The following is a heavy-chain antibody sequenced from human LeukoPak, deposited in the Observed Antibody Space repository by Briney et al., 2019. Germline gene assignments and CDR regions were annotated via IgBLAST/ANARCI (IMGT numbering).Heavy chain of an antibody. J-gene: IGHJ6*02. CDR3: AKDNPQYYYYYYGMDV. Sequence: GGSLRLSCAASGFTFDDYAMHWVRQAPGKGLEWVSLIGGDGGSTYYADSVKGRFTISRDNSKNSLYLQMNSLRTEDTALYYCAKDNPQYYYYYYGMDVWGQGTTVTVSS. CDR2: IGGDGGST. V-gene: IGHV3-43*02. CDR1: GFTFDDYA.